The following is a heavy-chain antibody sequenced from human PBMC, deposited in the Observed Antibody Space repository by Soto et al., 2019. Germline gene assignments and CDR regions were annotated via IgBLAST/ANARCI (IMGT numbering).Heavy chain of an antibody. J-gene: IGHJ4*02. V-gene: IGHV4-59*01. CDR3: ARQVGALGADRLTIGY. Sequence: SETLSLTCTVSGGSISSYYWSWIRQPPGKGLEWIGYIYYSGSTNYNPSLKSRVTISVDTSKNQFSLKPSSVTAADTAVYYCARQVGALGADRLTIGYWGQGTLVTVSS. D-gene: IGHD3-10*01. CDR2: IYYSGST. CDR1: GGSISSYY.